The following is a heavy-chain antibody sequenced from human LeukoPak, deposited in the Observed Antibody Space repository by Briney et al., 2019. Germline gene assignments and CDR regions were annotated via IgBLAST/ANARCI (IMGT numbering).Heavy chain of an antibody. J-gene: IGHJ4*02. CDR1: GYSFTGYA. CDR2: INTNTGNP. CDR3: ARANVLLWFGELGVDY. Sequence: GASVKVSCKASGYSFTGYAMNWVRQAPGQGLEWVGWINTNTGNPTYAQGFTGRFVFSLDTSVTTAYLEINSLKAEDTAMYYCARANVLLWFGELGVDYWGQGTLVTVSS. D-gene: IGHD3-10*01. V-gene: IGHV7-4-1*02.